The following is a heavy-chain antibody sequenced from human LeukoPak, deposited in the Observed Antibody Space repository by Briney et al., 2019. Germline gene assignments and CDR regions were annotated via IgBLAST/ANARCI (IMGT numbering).Heavy chain of an antibody. CDR3: ARDLQGGDYYDY. V-gene: IGHV3-21*01. CDR2: ISSSRSYI. Sequence: GGSLRLSCAASGFTFSSHSMTWVRQAPGKGLEWVSSISSSRSYIYYADSVKGRFTISRDNAKNSLYLQMNSLRAEDTAVYYCARDLQGGDYYDYWGQGTLVTVSS. D-gene: IGHD3-16*01. CDR1: GFTFSSHS. J-gene: IGHJ4*02.